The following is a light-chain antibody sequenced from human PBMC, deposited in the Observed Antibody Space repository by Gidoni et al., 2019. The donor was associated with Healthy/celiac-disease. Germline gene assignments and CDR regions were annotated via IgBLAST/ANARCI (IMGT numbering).Light chain of an antibody. CDR2: LGS. Sequence: DIVMTQSPLSLPVTPGEPASISCRSSHSLLHSSGYNYVDWYLQKPGQSPQLRIYLGSNRASGVPDRFSASGSGTDFTLKISRVEDEDVGVYYCMQALQTPLTFGQGTKLEIK. CDR3: MQALQTPLT. CDR1: HSLLHSSGYNY. V-gene: IGKV2-28*01. J-gene: IGKJ2*01.